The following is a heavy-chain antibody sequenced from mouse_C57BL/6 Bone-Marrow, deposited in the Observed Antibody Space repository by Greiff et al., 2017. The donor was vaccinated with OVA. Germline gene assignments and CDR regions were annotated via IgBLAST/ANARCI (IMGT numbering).Heavy chain of an antibody. V-gene: IGHV5-6*01. CDR3: ARHGSH. Sequence: EVQLVESGGDLVKPGGSLKLSCAASGFTFSSYGMSWVRQTPDKRLEWVATISSGGSYTYYPDSVKGRFTISRDNAKNTLYLQMSSLKSEDTAMYYCARHGSHWGQGTLVTVSA. J-gene: IGHJ3*01. CDR1: GFTFSSYG. CDR2: ISSGGSYT.